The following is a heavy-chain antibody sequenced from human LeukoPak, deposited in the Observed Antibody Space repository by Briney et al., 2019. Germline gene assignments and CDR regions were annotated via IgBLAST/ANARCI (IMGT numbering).Heavy chain of an antibody. CDR1: GFTFSSYG. J-gene: IGHJ4*02. CDR2: IWYDGSNK. D-gene: IGHD6-19*01. CDR3: AKAALIAVGTYFDY. Sequence: GRSLRLSCAASGFTFSSYGMHWVRQAPGKGLEWVAVIWYDGSNKYYADSVKGRFTISRDNSKNTLYLQMNSLRAEDTAVYYCAKAALIAVGTYFDYWAQETLVSVSS. V-gene: IGHV3-33*06.